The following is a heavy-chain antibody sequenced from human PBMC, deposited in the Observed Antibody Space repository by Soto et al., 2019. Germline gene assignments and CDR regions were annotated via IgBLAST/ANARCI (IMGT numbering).Heavy chain of an antibody. CDR2: IYYSGST. V-gene: IGHV4-59*08. D-gene: IGHD3-10*01. CDR3: ARYGLYSLDV. J-gene: IGHJ6*03. CDR1: GGSVCSYY. Sequence: SETPSLTCTVSGGSVCSYYWSWIRQPPGKGLEWIGYIYYSGSTDYNPSLKSRVTISVDTSKNQFSLKLRSVTAADTAVYYCARYGLYSLDVWGKGTTVTVSS.